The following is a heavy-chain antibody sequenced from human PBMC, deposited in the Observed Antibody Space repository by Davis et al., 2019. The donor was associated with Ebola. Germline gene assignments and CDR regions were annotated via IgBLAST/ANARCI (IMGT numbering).Heavy chain of an antibody. CDR2: ISGSGGST. V-gene: IGHV3-23*01. CDR3: AKAGGHYSDY. CDR1: GFTVSTYY. J-gene: IGHJ4*02. Sequence: GESLKISCAASGFTVSTYYMGWVRQAPGKGLEWVSAISGSGGSTYYADSVKGRFTISRDNAKNSLYLQMNSLRAEDTAVYYCAKAGGHYSDYWGQGTLVTVSS. D-gene: IGHD3-10*01.